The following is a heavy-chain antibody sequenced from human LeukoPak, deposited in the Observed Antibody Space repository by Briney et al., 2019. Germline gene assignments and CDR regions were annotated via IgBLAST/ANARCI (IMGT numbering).Heavy chain of an antibody. Sequence: ASVKVSFKASGYTFTSYGISWVRQAPGQGLEWMGWISAYNGNTNYAQKLQGRVTMTTDTYTSTAYMELRSLRSADTAVYYCARTAYYDSSGYYPKKDAFDIWGQGTMVTVSS. CDR2: ISAYNGNT. J-gene: IGHJ3*02. D-gene: IGHD3-22*01. CDR1: GYTFTSYG. V-gene: IGHV1-18*01. CDR3: ARTAYYDSSGYYPKKDAFDI.